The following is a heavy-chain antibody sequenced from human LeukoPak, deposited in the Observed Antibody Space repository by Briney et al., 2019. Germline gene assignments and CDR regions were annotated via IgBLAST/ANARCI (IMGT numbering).Heavy chain of an antibody. CDR3: ARRFRSHTVPAVYYYYMDV. Sequence: GGSLRLSCAASGFTFSSYAMHWVRQAPGKGLEYVSAISSNGGSTYYANSVKGRFTISRDNSKNTLYLQMGSLRAEDMAVYYCARRFRSHTVPAVYYYYMDVWGKGTTVTVSS. CDR1: GFTFSSYA. D-gene: IGHD2-2*01. V-gene: IGHV3-64*01. J-gene: IGHJ6*03. CDR2: ISSNGGST.